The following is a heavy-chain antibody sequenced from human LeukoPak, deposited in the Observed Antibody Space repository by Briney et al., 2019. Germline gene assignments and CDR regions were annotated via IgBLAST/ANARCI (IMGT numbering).Heavy chain of an antibody. CDR2: TYSRSKWYY. J-gene: IGHJ3*01. V-gene: IGHV6-1*01. Sequence: SQTLSLTCDLSGDTVSSNIAAWKWIRQSPWRGLEWLGRTYSRSKWYYDYAVSVKSRITISPDTSKNQFSLQLNSVTADDTAVYYCARGFALDFWGQGTMVTVSS. CDR3: ARGFALDF. CDR1: GDTVSSNIAA.